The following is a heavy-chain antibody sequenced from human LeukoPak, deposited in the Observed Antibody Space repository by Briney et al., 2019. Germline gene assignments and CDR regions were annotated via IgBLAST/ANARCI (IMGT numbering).Heavy chain of an antibody. D-gene: IGHD4-17*01. CDR3: ARLYYGDYGYFDY. CDR1: GGSISSYY. J-gene: IGHJ4*02. CDR2: IYYSGST. V-gene: IGHV4-59*08. Sequence: SETLSLTCTVSGGSISSYYWSWIRQPPEKGLEWIGYIYYSGSTNYNPSLKSRVTISVDTSKNRFSLKLSSVTAADTAVYYCARLYYGDYGYFDYWGQGTLVTVSS.